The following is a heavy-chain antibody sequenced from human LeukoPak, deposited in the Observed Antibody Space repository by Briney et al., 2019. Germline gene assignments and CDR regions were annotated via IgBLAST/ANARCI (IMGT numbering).Heavy chain of an antibody. D-gene: IGHD5-18*01. J-gene: IGHJ3*02. CDR2: INHNSART. V-gene: IGHV1-2*02. Sequence: ASVKVSCKASGYTFTGYYMQWVRQAPGQGLEWIGWINHNSARTNYAQKLQGRVTMTRDTSISTAYMELSRLRDDDTAVYYCARERRAGYSYGRGAFDIWGQGTMVTVSS. CDR3: ARERRAGYSYGRGAFDI. CDR1: GYTFTGYY.